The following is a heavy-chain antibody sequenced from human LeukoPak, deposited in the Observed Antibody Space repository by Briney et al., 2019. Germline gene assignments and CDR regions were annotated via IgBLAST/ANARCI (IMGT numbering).Heavy chain of an antibody. CDR1: GFTFSSYG. V-gene: IGHV3-30*03. CDR2: ISYDGSNK. Sequence: GGSLRLSCAASGFTFSSYGMHWVRQAPGKGLEWVAVISYDGSNKYYADSVKGRFTISRDNSKNTLYLQMNSLRAEDTAVYYCAHLWFRSIGAFDIWGQGTMVTVSS. CDR3: AHLWFRSIGAFDI. J-gene: IGHJ3*02. D-gene: IGHD3-10*01.